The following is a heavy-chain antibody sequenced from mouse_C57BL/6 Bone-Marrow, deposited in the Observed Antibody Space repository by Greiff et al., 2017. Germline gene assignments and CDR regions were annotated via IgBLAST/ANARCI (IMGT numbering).Heavy chain of an antibody. V-gene: IGHV1-64*01. CDR1: GYTFTSYW. CDR2: IHPNSGST. CDR3: AWYSTFAY. J-gene: IGHJ3*01. D-gene: IGHD2-5*01. Sequence: QVQLKQPGAELVKPGASVKLSCKASGYTFTSYWMHWVKQRPGQGLEWIGRIHPNSGSTNYNEKFKGKATLTVDKSSSTAYMHLSSLTSEDSAVYYCAWYSTFAYWGEGTLVTVSA.